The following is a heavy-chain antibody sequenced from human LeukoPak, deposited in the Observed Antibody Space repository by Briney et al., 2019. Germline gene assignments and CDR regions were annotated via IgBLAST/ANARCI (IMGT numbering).Heavy chain of an antibody. J-gene: IGHJ3*02. Sequence: PGGSLRLSCAASGFTFSSYSMNWVRQAPGKGLEWVSSISSSSSYIYYADSVKGRFTFSRDNAKNSLYLQINSLRAEDTAVYYCARELSGSEFYDAFDIWGQGTMVTVSS. D-gene: IGHD3-10*01. CDR3: ARELSGSEFYDAFDI. V-gene: IGHV3-21*01. CDR1: GFTFSSYS. CDR2: ISSSSSYI.